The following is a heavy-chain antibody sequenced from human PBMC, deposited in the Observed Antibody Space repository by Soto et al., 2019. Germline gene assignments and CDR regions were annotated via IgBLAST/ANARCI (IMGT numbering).Heavy chain of an antibody. Sequence: PGGSLRLSCAASGFTFSGYWMHWVRQAPGKGLVWVSRINSDGSSTSYADSVKGRFTISRDNAKNTLYLQMNSLRAEDTAVYYCARDRRYCSSTSCYALDYWGQGTLVTVSS. CDR1: GFTFSGYW. J-gene: IGHJ4*02. V-gene: IGHV3-74*01. CDR2: INSDGSST. D-gene: IGHD2-2*01. CDR3: ARDRRYCSSTSCYALDY.